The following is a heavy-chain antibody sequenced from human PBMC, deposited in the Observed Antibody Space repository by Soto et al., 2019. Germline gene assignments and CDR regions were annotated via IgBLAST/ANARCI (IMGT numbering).Heavy chain of an antibody. J-gene: IGHJ6*02. Sequence: PXGALRLSCAPSGFTFSDFGLHWVRQAPGKGLEWVAAISHDGSNQYYGDSVKGRFSISRDHSKNTLYLQMNNLRVDDTAIYYCAKETRSRAVKATRVNGMDVWGQGTTVTVSS. CDR1: GFTFSDFG. D-gene: IGHD5-12*01. V-gene: IGHV3-30*18. CDR2: ISHDGSNQ. CDR3: AKETRSRAVKATRVNGMDV.